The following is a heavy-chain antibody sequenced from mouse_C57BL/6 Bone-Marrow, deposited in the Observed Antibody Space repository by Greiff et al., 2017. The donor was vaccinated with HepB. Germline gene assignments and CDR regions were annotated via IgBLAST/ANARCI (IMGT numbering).Heavy chain of an antibody. CDR1: GFNIKDDY. Sequence: VQLQQSGAELVRPGASVKLSCTASGFNIKDDYMHWVKQRPEQGLEWIGWIDPENGDTEYASKIQGKATITADTSSNTAYLQLSSLTSEDTAVYYCTTWDGKAWFAYWGQGTLVTVSA. CDR2: IDPENGDT. J-gene: IGHJ3*01. V-gene: IGHV14-4*01. D-gene: IGHD2-1*01. CDR3: TTWDGKAWFAY.